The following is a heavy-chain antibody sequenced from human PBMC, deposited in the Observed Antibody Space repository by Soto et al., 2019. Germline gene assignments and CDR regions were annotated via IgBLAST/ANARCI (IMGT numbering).Heavy chain of an antibody. Sequence: ASVKVSCKASGYTFTSYDINWVRQATGQGLEWMGWMNPNSGNTGYAQKFQGRVTMTRNTSISTAYMELSSLRSEDTAVYYCARATPGSGPFWSGYYSMYYYYGMDVWGQGTTVTVSS. CDR3: ARATPGSGPFWSGYYSMYYYYGMDV. J-gene: IGHJ6*02. CDR1: GYTFTSYD. V-gene: IGHV1-8*01. D-gene: IGHD3-3*01. CDR2: MNPNSGNT.